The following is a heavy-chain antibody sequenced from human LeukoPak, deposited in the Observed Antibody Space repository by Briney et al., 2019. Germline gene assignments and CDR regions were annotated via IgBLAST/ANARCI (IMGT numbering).Heavy chain of an antibody. CDR2: IDDPSTK. J-gene: IGHJ3*01. CDR3: AKDAISGNSRYDFFDV. V-gene: IGHV3-23*01. Sequence: GGSLRLSCTASGFRFNLYAMTWVRQAQGKGLEWVSTIDDPSTKYHADSVKGRFTISRDDSKSTLFLQMNSLRVDDTALYFCAKDAISGNSRYDFFDVWGQGTMVIVSS. CDR1: GFRFNLYA. D-gene: IGHD3-9*01.